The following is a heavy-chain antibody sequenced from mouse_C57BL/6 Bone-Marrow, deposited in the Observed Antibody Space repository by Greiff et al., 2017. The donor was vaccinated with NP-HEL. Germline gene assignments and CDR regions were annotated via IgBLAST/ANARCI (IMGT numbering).Heavy chain of an antibody. Sequence: VQLQQSGAELVRPGTSVKMSCKASGYTFTNYWIGWAKQRPGHGLEWIGDIYPGGGYTNYNEKFKGKATLTADKSSSTAYMQVSSLTSEDSAIYYCARRDGSSYNYWGQGTTLTVSS. CDR3: ARRDGSSYNY. V-gene: IGHV1-63*01. CDR1: GYTFTNYW. CDR2: IYPGGGYT. J-gene: IGHJ2*01. D-gene: IGHD1-1*01.